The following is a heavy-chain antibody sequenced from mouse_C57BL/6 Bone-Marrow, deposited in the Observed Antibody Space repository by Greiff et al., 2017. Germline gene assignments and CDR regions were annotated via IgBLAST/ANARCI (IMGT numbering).Heavy chain of an antibody. Sequence: EVQLQESGAELVRPGASVKLSCTASGFNIKDDYMHWVKQRPEQGLEWIGWIDPENGDTEYASKFQGKATITADTSSNTAYLQLSSLTSEDTAVYYCTAYDWFADWGQGTLVTVSA. D-gene: IGHD2-12*01. CDR1: GFNIKDDY. CDR3: TAYDWFAD. J-gene: IGHJ3*01. CDR2: IDPENGDT. V-gene: IGHV14-4*01.